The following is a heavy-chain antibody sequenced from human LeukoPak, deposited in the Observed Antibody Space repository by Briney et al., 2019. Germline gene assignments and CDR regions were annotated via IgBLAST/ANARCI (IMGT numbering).Heavy chain of an antibody. V-gene: IGHV3-30*04. CDR3: ARENAPGAAVANIDY. CDR1: GFTFSSFA. D-gene: IGHD6-25*01. CDR2: ISYDGSNE. Sequence: PGGSLRLSCAVSGFTFSSFAMYWVRQAPGKGLEWVAVISYDGSNEHHTDSVKGRFTISRDNSKNTLYLQMNSLRREDTAAYYCARENAPGAAVANIDYWGQGTLVTVSS. J-gene: IGHJ4*02.